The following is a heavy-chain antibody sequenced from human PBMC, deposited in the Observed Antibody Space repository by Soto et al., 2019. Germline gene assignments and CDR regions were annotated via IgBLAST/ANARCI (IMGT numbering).Heavy chain of an antibody. J-gene: IGHJ6*03. Sequence: SVKVSCKASGGTFSSYAISWVRQAPGQGLEWMGGIIPIFGTANYAQKFQGRVTITADESTSTAYMELGRLRSEDTAVYYCARGQLADIVVVPAAMPDYYYMDVWGKGTTVTVSS. CDR1: GGTFSSYA. CDR3: ARGQLADIVVVPAAMPDYYYMDV. D-gene: IGHD2-2*01. V-gene: IGHV1-69*13. CDR2: IIPIFGTA.